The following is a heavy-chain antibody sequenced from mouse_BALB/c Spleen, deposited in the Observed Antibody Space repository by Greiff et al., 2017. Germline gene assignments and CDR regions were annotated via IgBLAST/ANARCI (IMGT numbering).Heavy chain of an antibody. Sequence: VQLQQPGAELVKPGASVKLSCKASGYTFTSYYMYWVKQRPGQGLEWIGGINPSNGGTNFNEKFKSKATLTVDKSSSTAYMQLSSLTSEDSAVYYCTRLADYDGGMDYWGQGTSVTVSA. J-gene: IGHJ4*01. CDR3: TRLADYDGGMDY. CDR1: GYTFTSYY. CDR2: INPSNGGT. V-gene: IGHV1S81*02. D-gene: IGHD2-4*01.